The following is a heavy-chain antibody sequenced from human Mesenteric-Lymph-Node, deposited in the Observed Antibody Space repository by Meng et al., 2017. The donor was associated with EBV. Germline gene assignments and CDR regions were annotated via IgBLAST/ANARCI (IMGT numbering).Heavy chain of an antibody. Sequence: QLQLQESGSGLVKPSQTLSLTCAVSGGSVSSGGHSWSWIRQPPGKGLEWIGYIYHTGSTYYNPSLKSRVTISMDTSKNQVSLKLSSVSAADTAVYYCARVDLSSGGSCLDPWGPGTLVTVSS. V-gene: IGHV4-30-2*01. D-gene: IGHD2-15*01. J-gene: IGHJ5*02. CDR3: ARVDLSSGGSCLDP. CDR1: GGSVSSGGHS. CDR2: IYHTGST.